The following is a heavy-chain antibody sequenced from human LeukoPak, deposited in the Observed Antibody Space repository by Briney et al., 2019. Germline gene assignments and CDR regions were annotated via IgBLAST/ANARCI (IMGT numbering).Heavy chain of an antibody. J-gene: IGHJ4*02. CDR1: GGSISSGDYY. Sequence: PSETLSLTCTVSGGSISSGDYYWSWIRQPPGKGLEWIGYIYYSGSTYYNPSLKSRVTISVDTSKNQFSLKLSSVTAADTAVYYCARVPVRDRFIDYWGQGTLVTVSS. CDR3: ARVPVRDRFIDY. D-gene: IGHD1-14*01. CDR2: IYYSGST. V-gene: IGHV4-30-4*01.